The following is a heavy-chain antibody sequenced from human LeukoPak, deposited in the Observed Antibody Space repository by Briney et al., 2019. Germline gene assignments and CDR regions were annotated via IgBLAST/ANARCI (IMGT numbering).Heavy chain of an antibody. D-gene: IGHD3-22*01. V-gene: IGHV1-3*01. J-gene: IGHJ4*02. CDR1: GYTFTSYD. CDR3: ARDNLPYYYDSSGYYWPMDY. Sequence: ASVKVSCMASGYTFTSYDMRWVRPAPGQRLEWMGWINAGNGNTKYSQKFQGRVTITRDTSASTAYMELSSLRSEDTAVYYCARDNLPYYYDSSGYYWPMDYWGQGTLVTVSS. CDR2: INAGNGNT.